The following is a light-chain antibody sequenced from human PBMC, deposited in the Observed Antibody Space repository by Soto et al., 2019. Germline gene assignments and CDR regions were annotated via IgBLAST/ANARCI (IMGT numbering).Light chain of an antibody. CDR1: QSVSSN. CDR2: GAS. Sequence: EIVMTQSPATLSVSPGERATLSCRASQSVSSNLAGYQQKPGQAPRLLIYGASTRATGIPARFSGSGSGTEFTLTISSLQSEDFAVYYCQHYNNWPPWTFGQGTKVDI. CDR3: QHYNNWPPWT. V-gene: IGKV3-15*01. J-gene: IGKJ1*01.